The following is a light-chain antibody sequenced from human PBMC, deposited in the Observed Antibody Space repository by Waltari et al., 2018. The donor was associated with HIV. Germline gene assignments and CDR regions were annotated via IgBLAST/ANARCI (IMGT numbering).Light chain of an antibody. J-gene: IGKJ2*01. Sequence: PGERVTLSCRASQSVRSSFLNWYQQKPGQAPRLLIYGASTRATRIPARFSGSVSGTDFTLTISSVQPEDFAVHFCQQEYNLQYTFGQGTKLEIK. CDR3: QQEYNLQYT. V-gene: IGKV3D-7*01. CDR2: GAS. CDR1: QSVRSSF.